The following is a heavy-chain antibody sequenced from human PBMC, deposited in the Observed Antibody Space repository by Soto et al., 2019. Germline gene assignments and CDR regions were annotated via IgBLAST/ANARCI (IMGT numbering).Heavy chain of an antibody. CDR3: ARGDTTMITDYYAMAV. D-gene: IGHD5-18*01. CDR2: IIPIFGTA. Sequence: SVKVSCKASGGTFSSYAISWVRQAPGQGLEWMGGIIPIFGTANYAQKFQGRVTITADNSKNTLYLQMNSLRAEDTAVYYCARGDTTMITDYYAMAVWGQGTTVTVSS. J-gene: IGHJ6*02. V-gene: IGHV1-69*06. CDR1: GGTFSSYA.